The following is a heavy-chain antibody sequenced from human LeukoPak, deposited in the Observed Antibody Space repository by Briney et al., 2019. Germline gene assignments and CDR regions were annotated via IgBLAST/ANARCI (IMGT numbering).Heavy chain of an antibody. CDR2: INHSGST. V-gene: IGHV4-34*01. Sequence: PSETLSLTCAVYGGSFSGYYWSWIRQSPDKGLEWIGEINHSGSTNYNPSLKSRVTISVDTSKNQFSLKLSSVTAADTAVYYCARRGTVAGLDYWGQGTLVTVSS. J-gene: IGHJ4*02. CDR3: ARRGTVAGLDY. D-gene: IGHD6-19*01. CDR1: GGSFSGYY.